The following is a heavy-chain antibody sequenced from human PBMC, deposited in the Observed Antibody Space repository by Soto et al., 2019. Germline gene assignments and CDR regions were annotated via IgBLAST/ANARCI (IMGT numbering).Heavy chain of an antibody. CDR2: INPSGGST. Sequence: ASVKVSCKASGYTFTSYYMYWVRQAPGQGLEWMGIINPSGGSTSYAQKFQGRVTMTRDTSTSTVYMELSSLRFDDTAVYYCARDLAAGDYWGQGTLVTVSS. CDR3: ARDLAAGDY. D-gene: IGHD6-13*01. J-gene: IGHJ4*02. V-gene: IGHV1-46*01. CDR1: GYTFTSYY.